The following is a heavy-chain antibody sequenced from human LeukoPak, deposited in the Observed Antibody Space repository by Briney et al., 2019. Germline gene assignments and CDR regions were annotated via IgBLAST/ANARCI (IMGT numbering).Heavy chain of an antibody. V-gene: IGHV4-39*07. CDR1: GGSISSSSYY. J-gene: IGHJ5*02. D-gene: IGHD6-19*01. CDR2: IYYGGST. Sequence: SETLSLTCTVSGGSISSSSYYWGWIRQPPGKGLEWIGSIYYGGSTYYNPSLKSRVTISVDTSKNQFSLKVSSVTAADTAVYYCARGAGWYNHWGQGTLVTVSS. CDR3: ARGAGWYNH.